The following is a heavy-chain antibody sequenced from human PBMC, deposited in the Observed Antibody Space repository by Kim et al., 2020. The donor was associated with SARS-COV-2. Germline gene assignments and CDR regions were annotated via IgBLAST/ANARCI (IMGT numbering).Heavy chain of an antibody. V-gene: IGHV4-34*13. Sequence: PSLKSRVTISVDTTKNQFSLKLSSVNAADTAVYYCARASGYCSGGSCLDYWGQGTLVTVSS. J-gene: IGHJ4*02. D-gene: IGHD2-15*01. CDR3: ARASGYCSGGSCLDY.